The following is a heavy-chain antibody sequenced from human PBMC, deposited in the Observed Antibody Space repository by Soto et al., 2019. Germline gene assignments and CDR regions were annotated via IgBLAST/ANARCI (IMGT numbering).Heavy chain of an antibody. CDR3: ARALHGYDAFDI. V-gene: IGHV3-66*01. Sequence: SGGSLRLSCAASGFTVSSKYMSWVRQAPGKGLEWVSLIQSGGPTYYADSVKGRFTISRDTSENSLYLQINSLRAEDTAVYFCARALHGYDAFDIWGQGTMVTVSS. CDR1: GFTVSSKY. CDR2: IQSGGPT. J-gene: IGHJ3*02. D-gene: IGHD6-25*01.